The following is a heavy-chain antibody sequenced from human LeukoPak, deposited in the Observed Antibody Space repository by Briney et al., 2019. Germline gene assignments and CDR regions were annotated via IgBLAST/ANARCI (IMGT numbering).Heavy chain of an antibody. CDR2: ISGSGGST. D-gene: IGHD2-15*01. CDR3: AKDLSTYRSPRYYFDY. J-gene: IGHJ4*02. V-gene: IGHV3-23*01. Sequence: GGSLRLSCAASGFTFSSYAMSWVRQAPGKGLEWVSAISGSGGSTYYADSVKGRFTISRDNSKNTLYLQMNSPRAEDTAVYYCAKDLSTYRSPRYYFDYWGQGTLVTVSS. CDR1: GFTFSSYA.